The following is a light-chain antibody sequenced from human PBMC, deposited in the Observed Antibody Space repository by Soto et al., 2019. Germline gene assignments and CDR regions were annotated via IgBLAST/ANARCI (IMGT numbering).Light chain of an antibody. V-gene: IGLV2-14*01. CDR3: SSYGTNTTV. J-gene: IGLJ3*02. CDR2: EVS. CDR1: SSDVGTYNY. Sequence: QSALTQPASVSGSPGQSITISCTGTSSDVGTYNYVSWYQQHPGKAPKLMIYEVSNRPSGLSNRFSGSKSGNTASLTISGLQAEDEADYYCSSYGTNTTVFGGGTKVTVL.